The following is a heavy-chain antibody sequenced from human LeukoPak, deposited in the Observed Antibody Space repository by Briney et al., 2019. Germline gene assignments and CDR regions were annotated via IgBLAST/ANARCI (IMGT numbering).Heavy chain of an antibody. CDR2: ISAYNGNT. D-gene: IGHD2-15*01. V-gene: IGHV1-18*01. J-gene: IGHJ4*02. Sequence: ASVKFSCKASGTTVSNYGITWVRQAPGQGIELMGWISAYNGNTNYAQTFQGRDTMTTDTSTSTAYMELTSMRSDATALYYCARACSAGTCYLAYWGQGTLVTVSS. CDR1: GTTVSNYG. CDR3: ARACSAGTCYLAY.